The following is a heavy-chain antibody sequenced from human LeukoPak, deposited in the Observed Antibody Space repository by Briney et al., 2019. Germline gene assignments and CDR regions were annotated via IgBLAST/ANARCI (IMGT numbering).Heavy chain of an antibody. CDR1: GGTFSYYT. D-gene: IGHD2-2*01. Sequence: SVKVSCKASGGTFSYYTISWVRQAPGQGLEWMGRIIPFLGIKNYAQKFQGRVTITADKSTSTAYMELSSLRSEDTAVYYCARATSEIPAAALTGSKYYYYYYMDVWDKGTTVTVSS. CDR3: ARATSEIPAAALTGSKYYYYYYMDV. J-gene: IGHJ6*03. CDR2: IIPFLGIK. V-gene: IGHV1-69*02.